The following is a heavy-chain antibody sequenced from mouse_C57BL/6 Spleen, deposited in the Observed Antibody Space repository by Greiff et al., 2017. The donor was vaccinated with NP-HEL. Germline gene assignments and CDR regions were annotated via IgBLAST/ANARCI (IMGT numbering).Heavy chain of an antibody. V-gene: IGHV1-64*01. J-gene: IGHJ4*01. CDR3: ASPDLLPDAMAY. Sequence: PGQGLEWIGMIHPNSGSTNYNEKFKSKATLTVDKSSSTAYMQLSSLTSEDSAVYYCASPDLLPDAMAYWGQGTSVTVSS. CDR2: IHPNSGST. D-gene: IGHD2-1*01.